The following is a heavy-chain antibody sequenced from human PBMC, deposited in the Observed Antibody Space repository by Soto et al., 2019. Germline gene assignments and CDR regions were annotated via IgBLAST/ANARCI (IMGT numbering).Heavy chain of an antibody. D-gene: IGHD1-1*01. J-gene: IGHJ4*02. CDR2: ITDSGGST. CDR3: AKLYWNPRYFDY. V-gene: IGHV3-23*01. Sequence: PGGSLRLSCAASGFTFTNVAMTWCRHSPCKGLEWVSTITDSGGSTDYADSVKGRFTISRDNSKSTLYLQMNNLRADDTAVYYCAKLYWNPRYFDYWGQGARVTVSS. CDR1: GFTFTNVA.